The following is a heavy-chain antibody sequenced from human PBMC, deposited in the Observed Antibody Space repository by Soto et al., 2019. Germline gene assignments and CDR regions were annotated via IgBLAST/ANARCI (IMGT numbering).Heavy chain of an antibody. Sequence: QVLLVQSGAEVKRPGTSVKVSCKASGYIFTSYYVHWVRQVPGQGLEWMGWINPNTGGTNYAQRFEGRVTMTRDTSISTAYMELSRLTSDDTAIYFCARRDTGGFLRYFDNWGQGTLVTVSS. CDR1: GYIFTSYY. D-gene: IGHD2-8*02. J-gene: IGHJ4*02. CDR2: INPNTGGT. V-gene: IGHV1-2*02. CDR3: ARRDTGGFLRYFDN.